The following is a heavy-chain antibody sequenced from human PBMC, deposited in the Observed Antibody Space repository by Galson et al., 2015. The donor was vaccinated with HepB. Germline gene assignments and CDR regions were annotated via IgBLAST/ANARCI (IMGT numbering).Heavy chain of an antibody. CDR1: GFTFSSYA. D-gene: IGHD3/OR15-3a*01. V-gene: IGHV3-30-3*01. CDR2: ISYDGSNK. CDR3: ARVSGVGLGEAFDI. J-gene: IGHJ3*02. Sequence: SLRLSCAASGFTFSSYAMHWVRQAPGKGLEWVAVISYDGSNKYYAGSVKGRFTISRDNSKNTLYLQMNSLRAEDTAVYYCARVSGVGLGEAFDIWGQGTMVTVSS.